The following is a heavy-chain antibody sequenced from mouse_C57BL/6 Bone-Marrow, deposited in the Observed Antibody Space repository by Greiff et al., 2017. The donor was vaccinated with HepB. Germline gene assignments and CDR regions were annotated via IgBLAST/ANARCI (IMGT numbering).Heavy chain of an antibody. V-gene: IGHV1-64*01. CDR3: ALCLDYYAMDY. J-gene: IGHJ4*01. Sequence: VQLQQPGAELVKPGASVKLSCKASGYTFTSYWMHWVKQRPGQGLEWIGMIHPNSGSTNYNEKFKSKATLTVDKSSSTAYMQLSSLTSEDSAVYYGALCLDYYAMDYWGQGTSVTVSS. D-gene: IGHD1-1*02. CDR1: GYTFTSYW. CDR2: IHPNSGST.